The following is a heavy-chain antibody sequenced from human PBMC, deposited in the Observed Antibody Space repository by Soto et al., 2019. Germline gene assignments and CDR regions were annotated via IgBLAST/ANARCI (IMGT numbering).Heavy chain of an antibody. CDR1: GGSISNFY. Sequence: PSETLSLTCTVSGGSISNFYWSWIRQPPGKGLGWSGYVYYTGSTSYNPSLKRRVTFSADSSRGQFSLRLNSVTAADTAVYYCARTVLGPDLLADSFVDYYYYMDVWGQGTTVTVS. V-gene: IGHV4-59*08. CDR3: ARTVLGPDLLADSFVDYYYYMDV. J-gene: IGHJ6*03. CDR2: VYYTGST. D-gene: IGHD3-9*01.